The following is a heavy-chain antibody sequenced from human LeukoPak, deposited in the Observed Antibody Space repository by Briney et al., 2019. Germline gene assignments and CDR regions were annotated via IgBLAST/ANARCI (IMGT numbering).Heavy chain of an antibody. J-gene: IGHJ4*02. D-gene: IGHD3-22*01. CDR2: ISSSSSYI. V-gene: IGHV3-21*04. Sequence: GGSLRLSCAASGFTFSSYAMHWVRQAPGKGLEWVSSISSSSSYIYYADSVKGRFTISRDNAKDSLYLQMNSLRAEDTAVYYCAGRYDSSGYPLHWGQGTLVTVSS. CDR3: AGRYDSSGYPLH. CDR1: GFTFSSYA.